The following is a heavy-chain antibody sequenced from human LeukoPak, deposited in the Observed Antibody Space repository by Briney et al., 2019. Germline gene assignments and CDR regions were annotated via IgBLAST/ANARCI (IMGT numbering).Heavy chain of an antibody. V-gene: IGHV4-59*01. CDR2: IFYSGST. J-gene: IGHJ2*01. CDR1: GGSISSYY. D-gene: IGHD4-17*01. Sequence: SETLSLTCTVSGGSISSYYWSWIRQPPGKGLEWIGYIFYSGSTNYNPSLKSRVAISVDTSKNQFALKVSSVTAADTAVYYCARDREGDYHRWCYFDLWGRGTLVTVSS. CDR3: ARDREGDYHRWCYFDL.